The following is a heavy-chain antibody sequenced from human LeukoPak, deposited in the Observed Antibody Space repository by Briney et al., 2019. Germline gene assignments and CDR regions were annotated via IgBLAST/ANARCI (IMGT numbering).Heavy chain of an antibody. D-gene: IGHD1-26*01. CDR1: VYTFTSYD. J-gene: IGHJ4*02. CDR3: ARGRVGATRYFSY. CDR2: MNHNSGNT. V-gene: IGHV1-8*01. Sequence: ASVKVSCKASVYTFTSYDINWVRQATGQGLEWMGWMNHNSGNTGYAQKFQGRDTMTRNTSISTAYMELSSLRSEDTAVYYCARGRVGATRYFSYWGQGTLVTVSS.